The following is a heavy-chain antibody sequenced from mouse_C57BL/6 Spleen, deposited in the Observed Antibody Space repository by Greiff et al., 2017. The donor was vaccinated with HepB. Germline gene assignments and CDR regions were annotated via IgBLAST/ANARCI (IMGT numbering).Heavy chain of an antibody. CDR1: GFTFSSYA. CDR2: ISDGGSYT. Sequence: EVKLVESGGGLVKPGGSLKLSCAASGFTFSSYAMSWVRQTPEKRLEWVATISDGGSYTYYPDNVKGRFTISRDNAKNNLYLQMSQLKSEDTAMYYCARAGGSSYWFAYWGQGTLVTVSA. J-gene: IGHJ3*01. V-gene: IGHV5-4*03. CDR3: ARAGGSSYWFAY. D-gene: IGHD1-1*01.